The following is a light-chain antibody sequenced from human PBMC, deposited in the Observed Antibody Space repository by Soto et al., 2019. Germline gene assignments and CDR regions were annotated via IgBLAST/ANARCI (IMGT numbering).Light chain of an antibody. J-gene: IGKJ5*01. CDR2: ATS. Sequence: EIVMTQSPATLSVSPGERATLSCGASQSVSTKLAWYQKRPGQAPRLLIYATSTRVTGIPARFSGSGFGTEFTLTISSLQSEDFAVYYCQQYNNWSSITFGQGTRLEIK. CDR1: QSVSTK. CDR3: QQYNNWSSIT. V-gene: IGKV3-15*01.